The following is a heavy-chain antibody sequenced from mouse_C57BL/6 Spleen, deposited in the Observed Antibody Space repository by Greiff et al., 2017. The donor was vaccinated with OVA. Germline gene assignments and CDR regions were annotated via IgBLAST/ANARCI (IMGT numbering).Heavy chain of an antibody. CDR2: IHPNSGST. Sequence: QVQLKQSGAELVKPGASVKLSCKASGYTFTSYWMHWVKQRPGQGLEWIGMIHPNSGSTNYNEKFKSKATLTVDKSSSTAYMQLSSLTSEDSAVYYCARYDGYFDYWGQGTTLTVSS. CDR3: ARYDGYFDY. J-gene: IGHJ2*01. D-gene: IGHD2-3*01. CDR1: GYTFTSYW. V-gene: IGHV1-64*01.